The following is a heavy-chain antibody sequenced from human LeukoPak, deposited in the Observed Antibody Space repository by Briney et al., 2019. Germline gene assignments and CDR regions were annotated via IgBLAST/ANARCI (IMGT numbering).Heavy chain of an antibody. J-gene: IGHJ4*02. CDR2: IKNDGSEK. D-gene: IGHD3-9*01. CDR1: GFTFSSYW. Sequence: GGSLRLSCATSGFTFSSYWMSWVRQAPGKGLEWVATIKNDGSEKNYVDSVKGRFTISRDNAKNSLYLQMSGLRAEDTAVYFCATADWFSFDFWGQGTLSPSPQ. CDR3: ATADWFSFDF. V-gene: IGHV3-7*04.